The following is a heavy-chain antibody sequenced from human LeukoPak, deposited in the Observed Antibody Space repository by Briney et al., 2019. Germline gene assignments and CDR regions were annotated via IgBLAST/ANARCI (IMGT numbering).Heavy chain of an antibody. CDR2: IYYSGST. CDR1: GGSISSYY. Sequence: SETLSLTCTVSGGSISSYYWSWIRQPPGKGLEWIGYIYYSGSTNYNPSLKSRVTISVDTSKNQFSLKLSSVTAADTAVYYCAREGGYDILTPHDAFDIWGQGTMVTVSS. CDR3: AREGGYDILTPHDAFDI. J-gene: IGHJ3*02. D-gene: IGHD3-9*01. V-gene: IGHV4-59*01.